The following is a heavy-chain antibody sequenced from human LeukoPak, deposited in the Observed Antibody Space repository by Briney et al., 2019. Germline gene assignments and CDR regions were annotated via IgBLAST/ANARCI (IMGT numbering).Heavy chain of an antibody. J-gene: IGHJ4*02. CDR1: GGTFSSYA. Sequence: ASVKVSCKASGGTFSSYAISWVRQAPGQGLEWMGGIIPIFGTANYAQKFQGRVTITADESTSTAYMELSSLRSEDTAVYYCAVGIARGYFDYWGQGTLVTVSS. CDR2: IIPIFGTA. V-gene: IGHV1-69*13. CDR3: AVGIARGYFDY. D-gene: IGHD6-13*01.